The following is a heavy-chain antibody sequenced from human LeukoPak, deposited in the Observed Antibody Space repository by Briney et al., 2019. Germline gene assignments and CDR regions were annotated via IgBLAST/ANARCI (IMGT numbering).Heavy chain of an antibody. CDR2: IIPIFGTA. J-gene: IGHJ6*03. CDR1: GGTFSSYA. Sequence: SVKVSCKASGGTFSSYAISWVRQAPGQGLEWMGGIIPIFGTANYAQKFQGRVTITADESTSTAYMELSSLRSEDTAVYYCATTNYCSSTSCHPQYYYMDVWGKGTTVTVSS. D-gene: IGHD2-2*01. V-gene: IGHV1-69*13. CDR3: ATTNYCSSTSCHPQYYYMDV.